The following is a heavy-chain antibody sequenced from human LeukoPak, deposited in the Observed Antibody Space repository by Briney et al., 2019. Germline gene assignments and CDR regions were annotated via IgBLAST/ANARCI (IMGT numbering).Heavy chain of an antibody. D-gene: IGHD4-17*01. CDR1: GFTFNRYG. CDR2: VGGGGVTT. CDR3: AKNGEELDVGYRDLVFGYYHYYMDV. J-gene: IGHJ6*03. V-gene: IGHV3-23*01. Sequence: GGSLRLSCAASGFTFNRYGVSWVRQAPGKGLEWVSSVGGGGVTTYYGDTVKGRFSITRDNFKNTVHLQMNSLRAEDTAIYYCAKNGEELDVGYRDLVFGYYHYYMDVWGKGTAVTVSS.